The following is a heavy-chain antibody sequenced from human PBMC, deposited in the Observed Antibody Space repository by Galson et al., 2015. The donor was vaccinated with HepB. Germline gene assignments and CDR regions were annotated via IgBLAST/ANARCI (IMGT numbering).Heavy chain of an antibody. D-gene: IGHD4-11*01. J-gene: IGHJ5*02. CDR2: IWYDGNNK. CDR1: GFTLSSYG. CDR3: ARTVTLNGLDP. V-gene: IGHV3-33*01. Sequence: SLRLSCAASGFTLSSYGMHWVRQAPGKGLEWVAVIWYDGNNKYYADSVKGRFTISRDNSQNTLYLQMNSLRAEDTAVYYCARTVTLNGLDPWGQGTLVTVSS.